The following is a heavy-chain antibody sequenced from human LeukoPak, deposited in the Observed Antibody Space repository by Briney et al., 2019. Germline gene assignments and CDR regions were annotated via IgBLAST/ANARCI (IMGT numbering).Heavy chain of an antibody. Sequence: SETLSLTCAVYGGSFSGYYWSWIRQPPGKGLEWIGEINHSGSTNYNPSLKSRVTISVDTSKNQFSLKLSSVTAADTAVYYCARGTETTANWFDPWGQGTLVTVSS. CDR2: INHSGST. J-gene: IGHJ5*02. CDR1: GGSFSGYY. D-gene: IGHD4-11*01. CDR3: ARGTETTANWFDP. V-gene: IGHV4-34*01.